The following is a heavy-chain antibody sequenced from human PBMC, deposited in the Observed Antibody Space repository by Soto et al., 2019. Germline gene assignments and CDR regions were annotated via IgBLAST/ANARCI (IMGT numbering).Heavy chain of an antibody. V-gene: IGHV4-39*01. CDR1: GGSISSSSYY. CDR3: ARLRPTAGYGFDY. CDR2: IYYSGST. D-gene: IGHD5-18*01. J-gene: IGHJ4*02. Sequence: QLLESGPGLVKPSETLSLTCTVSGGSISSSSYYWGWIRQPPGKGLEWIGSIYYSGSTYYNPSLKSRVTISVDTSKNQFSLKLSSVTAADTAVYYCARLRPTAGYGFDYWGQGTLVTVSS.